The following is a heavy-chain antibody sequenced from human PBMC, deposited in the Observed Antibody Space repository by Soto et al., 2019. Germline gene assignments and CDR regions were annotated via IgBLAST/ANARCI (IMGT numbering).Heavy chain of an antibody. V-gene: IGHV3-23*01. J-gene: IGHJ4*02. CDR3: AKASPPSIVVVTAQFDY. Sequence: GGSLRLSCAASGFTFSSYAMSWVRQAPGKGLEWVSAISGSGGSTYYADSVKGRFTISRDNSKNTLYLQMNSLRAEDTAVYYCAKASPPSIVVVTAQFDYWGQGTLVPVYS. D-gene: IGHD2-21*02. CDR1: GFTFSSYA. CDR2: ISGSGGST.